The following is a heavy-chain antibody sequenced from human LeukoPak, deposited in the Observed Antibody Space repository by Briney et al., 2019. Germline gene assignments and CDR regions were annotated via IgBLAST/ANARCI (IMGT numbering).Heavy chain of an antibody. D-gene: IGHD3-10*01. Sequence: GDSLRLSCAASGFTFSRYWMHWVRQPPAKELAWVSRINSDGSSTSYADSVKGRFTISRDNAKNTLYLQMSSLSAEDTAVYYCAGFGELPDYWGQGTLVTVSS. V-gene: IGHV3-74*01. CDR1: GFTFSRYW. J-gene: IGHJ4*02. CDR3: AGFGELPDY. CDR2: INSDGSST.